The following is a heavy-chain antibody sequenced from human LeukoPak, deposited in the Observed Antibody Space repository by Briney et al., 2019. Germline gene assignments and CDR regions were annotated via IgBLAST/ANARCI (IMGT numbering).Heavy chain of an antibody. CDR1: GGSISSGSYC. V-gene: IGHV4-61*02. CDR3: ATRRVYCSGGSCYNWFDP. D-gene: IGHD2-15*01. J-gene: IGHJ5*02. Sequence: SQTLSLTCTVSGGSISSGSYCWSWIRQPAGKGLEWIGRIYTSGSTNYNPSLKSRVTISVDTSKNQFSLKLSSVTAADTAVYYCATRRVYCSGGSCYNWFDPWGQGTLVTVSS. CDR2: IYTSGST.